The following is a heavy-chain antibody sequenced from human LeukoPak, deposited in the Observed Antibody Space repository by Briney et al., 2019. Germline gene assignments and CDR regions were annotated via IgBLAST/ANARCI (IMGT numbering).Heavy chain of an antibody. V-gene: IGHV3-30-3*01. CDR3: AKAIAALALTMGY. CDR1: GFTFSSYA. D-gene: IGHD6-6*01. J-gene: IGHJ4*02. Sequence: GGSLRLSCAASGFTFSSYAMHWVRQAPGKGLEWVAVISYDGSNKYYADSVKGRFTISRDNSKNTLYLQMNSLRAEDTAVYYCAKAIAALALTMGYWGQGTLVTVSS. CDR2: ISYDGSNK.